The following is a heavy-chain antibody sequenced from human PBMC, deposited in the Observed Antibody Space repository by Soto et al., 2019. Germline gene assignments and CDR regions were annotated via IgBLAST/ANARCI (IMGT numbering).Heavy chain of an antibody. CDR1: GGSFSGYY. J-gene: IGHJ4*02. CDR3: ERGGTASSLLRPPHTVCYFDY. CDR2: INHSGST. D-gene: IGHD5-18*01. Sequence: SETLSLTCAVYGGSFSGYYWSWIRQPPGKGLEWIGEINHSGSTNYNPSLKSRVTISVDTSKNQFSLKLSSVTAADTAVYYCERGGTASSLLRPPHTVCYFDYWGQGTLVTVSS. V-gene: IGHV4-34*01.